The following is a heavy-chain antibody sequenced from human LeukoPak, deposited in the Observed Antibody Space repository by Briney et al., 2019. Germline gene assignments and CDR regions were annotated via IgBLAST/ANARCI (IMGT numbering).Heavy chain of an antibody. Sequence: SETLSLTCTVSGGSISSSSYYWSWIRQPPGKGLEWIGYIYYSGSTNYNPSLKSRVTISVDTSKNQFSLKLSSVTAADTAVYYCARGRMGAMGAFDIWGQGTMVTVSS. D-gene: IGHD1-26*01. V-gene: IGHV4-61*01. CDR3: ARGRMGAMGAFDI. CDR1: GGSISSSSYY. J-gene: IGHJ3*02. CDR2: IYYSGST.